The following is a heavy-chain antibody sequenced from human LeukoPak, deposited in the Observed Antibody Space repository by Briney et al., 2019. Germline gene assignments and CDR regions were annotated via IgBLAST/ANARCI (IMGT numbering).Heavy chain of an antibody. D-gene: IGHD2-21*02. J-gene: IGHJ4*02. Sequence: PGGSLRLSCAASGFTLSSYWMSWVRQAPGKGLEWVAHIKQDGSEKYYVDSVKGRFTISRDNAKNSLYLQMNSLRAEDMAVYYCARAREDDYYFDYWGQGTLVTVSS. V-gene: IGHV3-7*01. CDR3: ARAREDDYYFDY. CDR2: IKQDGSEK. CDR1: GFTLSSYW.